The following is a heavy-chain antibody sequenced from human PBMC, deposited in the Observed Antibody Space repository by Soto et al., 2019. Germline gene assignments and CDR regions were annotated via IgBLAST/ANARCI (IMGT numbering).Heavy chain of an antibody. CDR2: ISGSGGST. CDR3: AHGAIVAVPGANNWFGP. D-gene: IGHD2-2*01. Sequence: PWGSLRLSCEASGFTFSSYAMSWVRQAPGKGLEWVSAISGSGGSTYYAESVKGRFTISRDNYKNTLYLQMKSLRAEDTAVYYCAHGAIVAVPGANNWFGPWGQRTLVTVSS. V-gene: IGHV3-23*01. CDR1: GFTFSSYA. J-gene: IGHJ5*02.